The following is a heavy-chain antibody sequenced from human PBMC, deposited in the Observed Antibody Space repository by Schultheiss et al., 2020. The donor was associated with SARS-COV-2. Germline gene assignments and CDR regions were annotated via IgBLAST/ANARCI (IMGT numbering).Heavy chain of an antibody. CDR3: ARGVASYYYYYYMDV. J-gene: IGHJ6*03. Sequence: WGSLRLSCAASGFTFSTYGMHWVRQAPGKGLEWVAVISYDGSNKYYADSVKGRFTISRDNSKNTLYLQMNSLRAEDTAVYYCARGVASYYYYYYMDVWGKGTTVTVSS. CDR1: GFTFSTYG. V-gene: IGHV3-30*03. CDR2: ISYDGSNK.